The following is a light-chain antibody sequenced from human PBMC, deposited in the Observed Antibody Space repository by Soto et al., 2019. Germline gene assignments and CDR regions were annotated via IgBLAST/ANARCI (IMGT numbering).Light chain of an antibody. Sequence: EIVVTQSPATLSLSPGKRASLSCRASQNISNYLIWYQQKPGQAPRLLIYGTSTRATGIPVRFTGSGAGTDFTLTISSLQHDDLEVYFCNQDINFPWTLGQGTKFDIK. CDR3: NQDINFPWT. V-gene: IGKV3D-7*01. CDR1: QNISNY. J-gene: IGKJ1*01. CDR2: GTS.